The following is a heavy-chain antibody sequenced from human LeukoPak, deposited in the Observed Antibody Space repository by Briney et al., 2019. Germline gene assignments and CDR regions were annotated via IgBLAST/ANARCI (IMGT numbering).Heavy chain of an antibody. CDR1: GGSISSYY. Sequence: SETLSLTCTVSGGSISSYYWSWIRQPPGKGLEWIGHIYYSGSTNYNPSLKSRVTISVDTSKNQFSLKLSSVTAADTAVYYCARVSLTGYSYNWFVPWGQGTLVTVSS. CDR2: IYYSGST. D-gene: IGHD3-9*01. V-gene: IGHV4-59*01. J-gene: IGHJ5*02. CDR3: ARVSLTGYSYNWFVP.